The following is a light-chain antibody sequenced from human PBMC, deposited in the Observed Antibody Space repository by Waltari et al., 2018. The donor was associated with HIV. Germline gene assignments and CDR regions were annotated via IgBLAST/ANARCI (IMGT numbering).Light chain of an antibody. V-gene: IGKV3-20*01. CDR3: QQYGSSPPLT. J-gene: IGKJ4*01. Sequence: DIVLPQSPGTLSLSPGERATLPCSATQRISGSYLAWYQQKPGQAPRPLIYGASSRATGIPDRYSGSGSGTDFTLTISRLEPEDFAVYFCQQYGSSPPLTFGGGTKVEIK. CDR1: QRISGSY. CDR2: GAS.